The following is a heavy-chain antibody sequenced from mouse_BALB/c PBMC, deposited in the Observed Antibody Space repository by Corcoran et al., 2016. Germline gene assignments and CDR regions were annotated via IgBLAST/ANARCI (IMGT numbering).Heavy chain of an antibody. V-gene: IGHV9-1*02. D-gene: IGHD3-1*01. CDR3: ARTLGDYAMYY. CDR2: INTYTGEP. CDR1: GYTFTNYG. J-gene: IGHJ4*01. Sequence: QIQLVQSGPELKKPGETVKISCKASGYTFTNYGMNWVKQAPGKGLKWMGWINTYTGEPTYADDFKGRFAFSLETSASTAYLQINNLKNEDMATYFCARTLGDYAMYYWAQATAVTVSS.